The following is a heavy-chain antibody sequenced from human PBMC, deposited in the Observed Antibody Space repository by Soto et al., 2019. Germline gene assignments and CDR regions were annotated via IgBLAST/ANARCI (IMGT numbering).Heavy chain of an antibody. V-gene: IGHV4-39*01. D-gene: IGHD3-9*01. CDR1: GGSISSSSYY. CDR2: IYYSGST. J-gene: IGHJ3*02. CDR3: ARHREYDILTGYSEVGAFDI. Sequence: SETLSLTCTVSGGSISSSSYYWGWIRQPPGKGLEWIGSIYYSGSTYYNPSLKSRVTISVDTSKNQFSLKLSSVTAADTAVYYCARHREYDILTGYSEVGAFDIWGQGTMVTVSS.